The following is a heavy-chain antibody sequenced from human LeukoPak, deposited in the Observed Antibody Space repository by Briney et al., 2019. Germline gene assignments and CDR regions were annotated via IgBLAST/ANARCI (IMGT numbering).Heavy chain of an antibody. J-gene: IGHJ4*02. D-gene: IGHD3-10*01. CDR1: GFTFSSYA. Sequence: PGGSLRLSCAASGFTFSSYAMSWVRQAPGQGLEWVSAIRGSGGSTYYAVSVKGRFTISRDSSKNTLYLQMNSLRAEDTAVYYCAKVMTRTMVRGVPPSDYWGQGTLVTVSS. CDR2: IRGSGGST. V-gene: IGHV3-23*01. CDR3: AKVMTRTMVRGVPPSDY.